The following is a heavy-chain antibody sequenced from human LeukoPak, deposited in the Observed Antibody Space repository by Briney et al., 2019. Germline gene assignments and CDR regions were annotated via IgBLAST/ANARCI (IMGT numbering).Heavy chain of an antibody. V-gene: IGHV4-59*08. CDR3: ARVQAATYYYYMDV. CDR1: GGSISSYY. CDR2: IYYSGST. D-gene: IGHD2-15*01. J-gene: IGHJ6*03. Sequence: SETLSLTCTVSGGSISSYYWSWIRQPPGKGLEWIGYIYYSGSTNYNPSLKSRVTISVDTSKNQFPLKLSSVTAADRAVYYCARVQAATYYYYMDVWGKGTTVTISS.